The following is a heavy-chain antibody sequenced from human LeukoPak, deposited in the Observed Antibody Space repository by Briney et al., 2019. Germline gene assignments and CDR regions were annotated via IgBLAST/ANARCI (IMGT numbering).Heavy chain of an antibody. CDR3: ASSGGDVLRYFDWLFPNVY. CDR2: ISSSSSYI. CDR1: GFTFSSYS. J-gene: IGHJ4*02. D-gene: IGHD3-9*01. Sequence: GGSLRLSCAASGFTFSSYSMNWVRQAPGKGLEWVSSISSSSSYIYYADSVKGRFTISRDNAKNSLYLQMNSLRSEDTAVYYCASSGGDVLRYFDWLFPNVYWGQGTLVTVSS. V-gene: IGHV3-21*04.